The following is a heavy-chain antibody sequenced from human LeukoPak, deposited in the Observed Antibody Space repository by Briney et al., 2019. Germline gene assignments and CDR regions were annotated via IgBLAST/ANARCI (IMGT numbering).Heavy chain of an antibody. J-gene: IGHJ4*02. CDR1: GYTFTSYY. CDR3: ARDKDCSGGSCYSFDY. CDR2: INPGGGST. Sequence: ASVKVSCKASGYTFTSYYMHWVRQAPGQGLEWMGIINPGGGSTSYARKFQGRVTMTRDTSTSTVYMELSSLSSEDTAVYYCARDKDCSGGSCYSFDYWGQGTLVTVSS. V-gene: IGHV1-46*01. D-gene: IGHD2-15*01.